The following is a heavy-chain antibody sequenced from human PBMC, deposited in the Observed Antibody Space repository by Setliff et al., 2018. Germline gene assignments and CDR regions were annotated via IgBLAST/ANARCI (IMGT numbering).Heavy chain of an antibody. V-gene: IGHV3-33*08. Sequence: GESLKISCAASVFPFSISSMHWVRQAPGKGLEWVGYIFYDGSEKYYADSVKGRFTISRDNSKNSLSLQMDGLRADDTAVYYCVRGIQWLPVGDFWGQGTLVTVSS. D-gene: IGHD6-19*01. J-gene: IGHJ4*02. CDR1: VFPFSISS. CDR2: IFYDGSEK. CDR3: VRGIQWLPVGDF.